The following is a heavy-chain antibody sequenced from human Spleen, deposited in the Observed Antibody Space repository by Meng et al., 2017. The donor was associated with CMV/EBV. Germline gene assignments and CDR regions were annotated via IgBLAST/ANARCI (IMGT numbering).Heavy chain of an antibody. V-gene: IGHV4-4*07. Sequence: QVQVQGWGPGLVKPSGTLSLTCTASGGSISSYYWSWIRQPAGKGLEWIGRIYTSGSTNYNPSLKSRVTMSVDMSENQFSLKLSSVTAADTAVYYCARDLQFNWFDPWGQGTLVTVSS. CDR2: IYTSGST. J-gene: IGHJ5*02. CDR3: ARDLQFNWFDP. CDR1: GGSISSYY. D-gene: IGHD4-11*01.